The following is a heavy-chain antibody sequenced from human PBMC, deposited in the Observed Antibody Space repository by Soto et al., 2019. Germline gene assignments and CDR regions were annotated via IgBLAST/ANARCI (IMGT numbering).Heavy chain of an antibody. D-gene: IGHD6-13*01. Sequence: PVKVACKASGGTLSSYAISWVRQAHGQGLEWMGGIIPIFGTANYAQKFQGRVTITADKSTSTAYMELSSLRSEDTAVYYCASRMAYSSSWLGYYYGMGVWGQGPTVTVSS. V-gene: IGHV1-69*06. J-gene: IGHJ6*02. CDR2: IIPIFGTA. CDR3: ASRMAYSSSWLGYYYGMGV. CDR1: GGTLSSYA.